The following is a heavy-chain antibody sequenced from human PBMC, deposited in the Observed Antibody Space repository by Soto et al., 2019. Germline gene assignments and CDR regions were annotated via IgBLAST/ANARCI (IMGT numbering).Heavy chain of an antibody. CDR1: GGTFSSYA. CDR3: ARSQYYYDSSGDYYFDY. J-gene: IGHJ4*02. Sequence: SSVKVSCKASGGTFSSYAISWVRQAPGQGLEWMGGIIPIFGTANYAQKFQGRVTITADKSTSTAYMELSSLRSEDTAVYYCARSQYYYDSSGDYYFDYWGPGTRATVYS. D-gene: IGHD3-22*01. CDR2: IIPIFGTA. V-gene: IGHV1-69*06.